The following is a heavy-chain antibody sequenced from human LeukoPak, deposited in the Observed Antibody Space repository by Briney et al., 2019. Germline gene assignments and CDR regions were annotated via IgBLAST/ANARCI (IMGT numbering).Heavy chain of an antibody. V-gene: IGHV3-48*04. J-gene: IGHJ6*03. Sequence: PGGSLRLSCAASGFTFSSYSMNWVRQAPGKGLEWVSYISSSSSTIYYADSVKGRLTISRDNAKNSLYLQMNSLRAEDTAVYYCARDRGIVGTTGYYYMDVWGKGTTVTVSS. CDR2: ISSSSSTI. CDR1: GFTFSSYS. D-gene: IGHD1-26*01. CDR3: ARDRGIVGTTGYYYMDV.